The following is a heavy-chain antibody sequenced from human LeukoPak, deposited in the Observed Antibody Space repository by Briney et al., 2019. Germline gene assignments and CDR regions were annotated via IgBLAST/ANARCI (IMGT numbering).Heavy chain of an antibody. CDR3: ARGWNSDY. D-gene: IGHD1/OR15-1a*01. CDR1: GFTFSDNY. V-gene: IGHV3-11*04. CDR2: ISGSGDII. Sequence: PGGSLRLSCAASGFTFSDNYMSWIRQAPGKGLEWVSYISGSGDIIDYVDSVKGRFTISRDNAKNSLYLQMNSLRAEDTAVYYCARGWNSDYWGQGTLVTVSS. J-gene: IGHJ4*02.